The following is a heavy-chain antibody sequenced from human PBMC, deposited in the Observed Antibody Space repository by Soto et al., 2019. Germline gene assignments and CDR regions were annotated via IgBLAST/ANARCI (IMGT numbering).Heavy chain of an antibody. Sequence: ASVKVSCKASGYTFTGYYMHWVRQAPGQGLEWMGWINPNSGGTNYVQKFQGRVTMTRDTSISTAYMELSRLRSDDTAVYYCASEYCSSTSCRLTYYYGMDVSGQVSQVTFSS. V-gene: IGHV1-2*02. CDR3: ASEYCSSTSCRLTYYYGMDV. D-gene: IGHD2-2*01. J-gene: IGHJ6*02. CDR1: GYTFTGYY. CDR2: INPNSGGT.